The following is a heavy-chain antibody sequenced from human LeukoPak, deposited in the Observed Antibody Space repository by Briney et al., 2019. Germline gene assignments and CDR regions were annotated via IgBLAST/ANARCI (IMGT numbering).Heavy chain of an antibody. CDR3: ARDPGVYYYDSSGFY. CDR1: GGSISSGSYY. Sequence: SETLSLTCTVSGGSISSGSYYWSWIRQPAGKGLEWIGRIYTSGSTNYNPSLKSRVTISVDTSKNQFSLKLSSVTAADMAVYYCARDPGVYYYDSSGFYWGQGTLVTVSS. J-gene: IGHJ4*02. D-gene: IGHD3-22*01. V-gene: IGHV4-61*02. CDR2: IYTSGST.